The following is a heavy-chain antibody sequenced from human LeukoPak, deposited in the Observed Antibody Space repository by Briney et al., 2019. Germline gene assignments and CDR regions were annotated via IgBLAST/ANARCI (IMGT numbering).Heavy chain of an antibody. D-gene: IGHD4-11*01. J-gene: IGHJ3*01. Sequence: GGSLRLSCAASGFTFPNYVMSWVRQAPGKGLEWVSGISGRGGDTYYADSVKGRFTISRDNSKNTLYLQMNSLRAEDAAVYYCANEYSKGDVWGQGTMVTVSS. CDR3: ANEYSKGDV. CDR1: GFTFPNYV. V-gene: IGHV3-23*01. CDR2: ISGRGGDT.